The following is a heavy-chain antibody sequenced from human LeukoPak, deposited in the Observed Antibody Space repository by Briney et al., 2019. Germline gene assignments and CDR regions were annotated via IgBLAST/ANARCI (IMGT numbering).Heavy chain of an antibody. V-gene: IGHV4-59*01. J-gene: IGHJ5*02. CDR2: IYYSGST. D-gene: IGHD3-10*01. CDR3: ARSQTGNSVQP. Sequence: KPSETLSLTCTVSGGSISSYYWSWIRQPPGKGLEWIGYIYYSGSTNYNPSLKSRVTISVDTSKNQFSLKLSSVTAADTAVYYSARSQTGNSVQPWGQGTLVTVSS. CDR1: GGSISSYY.